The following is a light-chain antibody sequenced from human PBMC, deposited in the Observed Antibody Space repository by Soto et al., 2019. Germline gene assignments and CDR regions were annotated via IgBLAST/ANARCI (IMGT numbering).Light chain of an antibody. CDR2: YAS. V-gene: IGKV1-39*01. J-gene: IGKJ1*01. Sequence: DIQMTQSPSSLSASVGDRVTITCRASQNINSFLNWYQQKGGKAPELLIFYASSLRSGVPSRFSGSGFGTDFTLTISSLQPEDFETYDCQESYGVTWTCGQGTKVDIK. CDR1: QNINSF. CDR3: QESYGVTWT.